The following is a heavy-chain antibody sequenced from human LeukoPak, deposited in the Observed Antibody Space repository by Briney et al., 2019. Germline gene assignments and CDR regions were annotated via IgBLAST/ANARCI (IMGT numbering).Heavy chain of an antibody. V-gene: IGHV4-61*01. CDR1: GVSVSSGSYY. CDR3: ARGRITMIVVVDAFDI. D-gene: IGHD3-22*01. J-gene: IGHJ3*02. Sequence: TSETLSLTCTVSGVSVSSGSYYWSWIRQPPGKGLEWIGYIYYSGSTNYNPSLKSRVTISVDTSKNQFSLKLSSVTAADTAVYYCARGRITMIVVVDAFDIWGQGTMVTVSS. CDR2: IYYSGST.